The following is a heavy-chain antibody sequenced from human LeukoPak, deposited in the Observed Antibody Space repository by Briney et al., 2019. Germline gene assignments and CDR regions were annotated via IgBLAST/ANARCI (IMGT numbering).Heavy chain of an antibody. D-gene: IGHD6-19*01. Sequence: GGSLRLSCAASGFTFSSYGMHWVRQAPGKGLEWVAFIRYDGSNKYYADSVKGRFTISRDNSKNTLYLQMNSLRAEDTAVYYCAKDTRIAVAGLFDYWGQGTLVTVSS. J-gene: IGHJ4*02. CDR1: GFTFSSYG. V-gene: IGHV3-30*02. CDR3: AKDTRIAVAGLFDY. CDR2: IRYDGSNK.